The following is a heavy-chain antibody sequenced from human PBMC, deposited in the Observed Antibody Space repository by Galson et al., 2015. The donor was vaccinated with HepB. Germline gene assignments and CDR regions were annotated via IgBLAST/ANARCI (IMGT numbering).Heavy chain of an antibody. J-gene: IGHJ4*02. CDR2: IYHDGRYK. Sequence: SLRLSCATSGFTFSSYGMHWVRQAPGKGLEWVAFIYHDGRYKYYADSVKGRFTISRDNSKNTLYLQLNSLKTEDTAVFYCAKDRPLRNDVLTGYGFDYWGQGTLVTVSS. CDR3: AKDRPLRNDVLTGYGFDY. V-gene: IGHV3-30*02. D-gene: IGHD3-9*01. CDR1: GFTFSSYG.